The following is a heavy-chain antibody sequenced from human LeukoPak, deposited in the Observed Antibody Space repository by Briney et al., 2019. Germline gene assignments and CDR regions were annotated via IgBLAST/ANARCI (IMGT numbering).Heavy chain of an antibody. J-gene: IGHJ4*02. V-gene: IGHV4-34*01. CDR2: INHSGST. D-gene: IGHD3-3*01. CDR1: GGSFSGYY. Sequence: PSETLSLTWAVYGGSFSGYYWSWIRQPPGKGLEWIGEINHSGSTNYNPSLKSRVTISVDTSKNQFSLKLSSVTAADTAVYYCARGQSTIFGVVSTFDYWGQGTLVTVSS. CDR3: ARGQSTIFGVVSTFDY.